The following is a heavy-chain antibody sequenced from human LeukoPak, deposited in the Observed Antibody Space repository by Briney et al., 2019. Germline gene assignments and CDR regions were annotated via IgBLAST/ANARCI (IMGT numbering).Heavy chain of an antibody. Sequence: PGGSLRLSCAASGFTFSSYGMHWVRQAPGKGLEWVAFIRYDGSNKYYADSVKGRFTIPRDNSRNTLYLQMNSLRAEDTAVYYCARSGLSRFGFWGQGTLVTVSS. J-gene: IGHJ4*02. CDR3: ARSGLSRFGF. CDR2: IRYDGSNK. D-gene: IGHD2/OR15-2a*01. CDR1: GFTFSSYG. V-gene: IGHV3-30*02.